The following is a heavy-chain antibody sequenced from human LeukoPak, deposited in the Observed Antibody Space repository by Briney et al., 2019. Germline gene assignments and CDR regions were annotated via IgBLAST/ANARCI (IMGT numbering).Heavy chain of an antibody. CDR2: IWYDGSNK. CDR1: GFTFSSYG. J-gene: IGHJ4*02. CDR3: ANLYCSSTSCHTPFDY. D-gene: IGHD2-2*02. V-gene: IGHV3-33*06. Sequence: GRSLRLSCAVSGFTFSSYGMHWVRQAPGKGLEWVAVIWYDGSNKYYADSVKGRFTISRDNSKNTLYLQMNSLRAEDTAVYYCANLYCSSTSCHTPFDYWGQGTLVTVSS.